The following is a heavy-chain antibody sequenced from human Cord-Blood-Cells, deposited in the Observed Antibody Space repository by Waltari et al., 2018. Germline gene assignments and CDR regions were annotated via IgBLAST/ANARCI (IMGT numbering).Heavy chain of an antibody. Sequence: EVQLVESGGGLVQPGGSLRLSCAASGFTFSSYWMHWVRQAPGKGLVCGSRINSDGSRTSYADAVKGRFTISRDNAKNTLYLQMNSLRAEDTAVYYCARGYYDSSGYHAFDIWGQGTMVTVSS. J-gene: IGHJ3*02. V-gene: IGHV3-74*01. CDR3: ARGYYDSSGYHAFDI. D-gene: IGHD3-22*01. CDR2: INSDGSRT. CDR1: GFTFSSYW.